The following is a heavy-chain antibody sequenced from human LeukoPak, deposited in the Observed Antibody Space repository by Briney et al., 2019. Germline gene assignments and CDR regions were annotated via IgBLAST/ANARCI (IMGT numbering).Heavy chain of an antibody. Sequence: GGSLRLSCAASGFTFSSYSMNWVRQAPGKGLEWVSYISSSSSTIYYADSVKGRFTISRDNAKNSLYLQMNSLRAEDTAVYYCARTVKTMREVAAYFDYWGQGTLVTVSS. J-gene: IGHJ4*02. CDR3: ARTVKTMREVAAYFDY. V-gene: IGHV3-48*01. CDR2: ISSSSSTI. D-gene: IGHD5-12*01. CDR1: GFTFSSYS.